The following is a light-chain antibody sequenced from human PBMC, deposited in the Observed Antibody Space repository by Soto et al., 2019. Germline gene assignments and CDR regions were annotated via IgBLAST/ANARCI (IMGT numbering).Light chain of an antibody. CDR1: QSVSSY. Sequence: IVLTQSPATLSLSPGERAALSCVASQSVSSYLAWYQHKPGQAPRLLIYDASKRATGIPARFSGSGSGTDFTLTISSLEPEDFAVYYCQQRSNWPPTWTFGQGTRVEIK. CDR3: QQRSNWPPTWT. CDR2: DAS. V-gene: IGKV3-11*01. J-gene: IGKJ1*01.